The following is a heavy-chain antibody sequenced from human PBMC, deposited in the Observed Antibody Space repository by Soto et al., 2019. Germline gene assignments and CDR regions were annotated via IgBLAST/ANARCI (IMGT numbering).Heavy chain of an antibody. Sequence: ASVKVSCKASGGTFSSYAITWVRQAPGQVLEWMGGIIPIFGTANYAQKFQGRVTITADESTSTDYMELSSLRSEDTAVYYCARAEIVVVPAAIREGYYYYGMDVWGQGTTVTVSS. CDR2: IIPIFGTA. V-gene: IGHV1-69*01. J-gene: IGHJ6*02. D-gene: IGHD2-2*02. CDR3: ARAEIVVVPAAIREGYYYYGMDV. CDR1: GGTFSSYA.